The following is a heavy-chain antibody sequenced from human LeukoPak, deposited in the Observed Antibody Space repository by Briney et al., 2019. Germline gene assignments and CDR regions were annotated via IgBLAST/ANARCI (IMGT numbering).Heavy chain of an antibody. Sequence: GGSLRLSCAASGFTFSSYSMNWVRQAPGKGLEWVSSISSSSSYIYYADSVKGRFTISRGNAKNSLYLQMNSLRAEDTAVYYCARDQPYGDYTFDYWGQGTLVTVSS. CDR3: ARDQPYGDYTFDY. CDR2: ISSSSSYI. D-gene: IGHD4-17*01. CDR1: GFTFSSYS. J-gene: IGHJ4*02. V-gene: IGHV3-21*01.